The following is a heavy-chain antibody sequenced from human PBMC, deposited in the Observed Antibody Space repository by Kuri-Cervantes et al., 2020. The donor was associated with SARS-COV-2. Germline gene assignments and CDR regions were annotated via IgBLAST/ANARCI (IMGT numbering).Heavy chain of an antibody. V-gene: IGHV4-39*01. CDR2: IYYSGST. Sequence: WVRQVPGKGLEWIGSIYYSGSTYYNPSPKSRVTISVDTSKNQFSLKLSSVTAADTAVYYCARGLKEAKHIVVVTAIRETRRFDYWGQGTLVTVSS. CDR3: ARGLKEAKHIVVVTAIRETRRFDY. D-gene: IGHD2-21*02. J-gene: IGHJ4*02.